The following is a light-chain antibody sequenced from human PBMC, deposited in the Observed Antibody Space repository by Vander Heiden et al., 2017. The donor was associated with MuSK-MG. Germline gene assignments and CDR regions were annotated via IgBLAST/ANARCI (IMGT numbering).Light chain of an antibody. CDR1: QSVRSTN. CDR2: ATS. CDR3: QQYGTAPPIT. J-gene: IGKJ3*01. Sequence: EIVLTQSPDTLSLSPGERATLSCRASQSVRSTNLAWYQQRPGQAPRLLIFATSTRATDIPDRFSGSGSGTDFTLTISRLEPEDLAVYYCQQYGTAPPITFGPGTKVDVK. V-gene: IGKV3-20*01.